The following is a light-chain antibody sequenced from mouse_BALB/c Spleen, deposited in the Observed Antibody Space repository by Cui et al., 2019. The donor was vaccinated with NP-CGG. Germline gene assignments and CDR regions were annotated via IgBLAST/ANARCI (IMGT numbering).Light chain of an antibody. J-gene: IGLJ1*01. V-gene: IGLV1*01. CDR2: GTN. CDR3: ALWYSNHWV. CDR1: TGAVTTNNY. Sequence: QDVVILESALTTSPGETVTLTCRSSTGAVTTNNYANWVQEKPDHLFTGLIGGTNNRPPGVPARFSGSLIGDKAALTITGAQTEDEAIYFCALWYSNHWVFGGGTKLTVL.